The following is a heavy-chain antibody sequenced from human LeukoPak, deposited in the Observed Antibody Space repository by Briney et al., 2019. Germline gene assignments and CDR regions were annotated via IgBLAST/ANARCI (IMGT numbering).Heavy chain of an antibody. CDR2: IYYSGST. CDR3: ARTRRYYDSSGYPV. J-gene: IGHJ6*02. CDR1: GGSFSGYY. Sequence: PSETLSLTCAVYGGSFSGYYWSWIRQPPGKGLEWIGSIYYSGSTYYNPSLKSRVTISVDTSKNQFSLKLSSVTAADTAVYYCARTRRYYDSSGYPVWGQGTTVTVSS. V-gene: IGHV4-34*01. D-gene: IGHD3-22*01.